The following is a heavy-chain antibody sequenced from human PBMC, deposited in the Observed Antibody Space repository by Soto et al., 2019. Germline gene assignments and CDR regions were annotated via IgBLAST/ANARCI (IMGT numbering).Heavy chain of an antibody. CDR1: GASIRGFY. CDR3: VRDGTKTLRDWFDP. D-gene: IGHD1-1*01. Sequence: SETLSLTCTVSGASIRGFYCSWSRKSAGKGLEWIGRIYATGTTDYNPSLKSRVMMSVDTSKKQFSLKLRSVTAADTAVYYCVRDGTKTLRDWFDPWGQGISVTVSS. J-gene: IGHJ5*02. V-gene: IGHV4-4*07. CDR2: IYATGTT.